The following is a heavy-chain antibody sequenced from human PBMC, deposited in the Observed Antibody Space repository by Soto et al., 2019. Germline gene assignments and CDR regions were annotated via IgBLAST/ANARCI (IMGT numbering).Heavy chain of an antibody. V-gene: IGHV3-23*01. CDR3: AKGEPWIQLWFFFDY. Sequence: SLRLSCAASGFTFSSYAMGWVRQAPGQGLEWVSSISGSGGDTYYADSVKGRFTISRDNSKNTLYLQMNSLRAEDTAVYFCAKGEPWIQLWFFFDYWGQGTPVTVSS. CDR2: ISGSGGDT. CDR1: GFTFSSYA. J-gene: IGHJ4*02. D-gene: IGHD5-18*01.